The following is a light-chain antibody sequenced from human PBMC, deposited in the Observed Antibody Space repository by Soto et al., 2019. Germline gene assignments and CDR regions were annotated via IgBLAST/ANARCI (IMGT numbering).Light chain of an antibody. V-gene: IGLV2-14*01. CDR1: SSDVGSYNY. CDR3: SPYTSSSTLDSYV. Sequence: QSVLTQPASVSGSPGQSITISCTGTSSDVGSYNYVSWYQQHPGKAPKLMIYDVSNRPSGVSNRFSGSKSGNTASLTISGLQAEDEADYYCSPYTSSSTLDSYVFGTGTKVTVL. J-gene: IGLJ1*01. CDR2: DVS.